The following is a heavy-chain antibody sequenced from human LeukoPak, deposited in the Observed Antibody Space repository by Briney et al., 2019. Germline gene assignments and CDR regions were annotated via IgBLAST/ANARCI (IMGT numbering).Heavy chain of an antibody. D-gene: IGHD3-16*01. J-gene: IGHJ6*03. V-gene: IGHV3-53*01. CDR1: GLTVNSSF. Sequence: TGGSLRLSCVASGLTVNSSFISWVRQAPGKGPEWVSVFYSGGATYYADSVKGRFTMSRDNSKNTLYLQVNNLRAEDTGVYYCARALGGAFYMDVWGKGTPVTVSS. CDR2: FYSGGAT. CDR3: ARALGGAFYMDV.